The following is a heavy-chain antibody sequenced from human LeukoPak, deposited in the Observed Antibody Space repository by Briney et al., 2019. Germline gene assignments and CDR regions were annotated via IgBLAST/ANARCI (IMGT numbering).Heavy chain of an antibody. Sequence: SGGPLRLSCAASGFTFSSYSMNWVRQAPGKGLEWVSSISSSSSYIYYADSVKGRFTISRDNAKNSLYLQMNSLRAEDTAVYYCARDRVGATRVMDYWGQGTLVTVSS. J-gene: IGHJ4*02. CDR2: ISSSSSYI. CDR3: ARDRVGATRVMDY. V-gene: IGHV3-21*01. CDR1: GFTFSSYS. D-gene: IGHD1-26*01.